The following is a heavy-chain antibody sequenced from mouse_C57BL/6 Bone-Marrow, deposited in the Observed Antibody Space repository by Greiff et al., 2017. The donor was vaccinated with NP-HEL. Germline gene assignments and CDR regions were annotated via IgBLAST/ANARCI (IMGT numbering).Heavy chain of an antibody. CDR2: IWSGGST. D-gene: IGHD2-1*01. CDR3: ARMRGYGNYDWYFDV. V-gene: IGHV2-2*01. J-gene: IGHJ1*03. CDR1: GFSLTSYG. Sequence: QVQLKESGPGLVQPSQSLSITCTVSGFSLTSYGVHWVRQSPGKGLEWLGVIWSGGSTDYNAAFISRLSISKDNSKSQVFFKMNSLQADDTAIYYCARMRGYGNYDWYFDVWGTGTTVTVSS.